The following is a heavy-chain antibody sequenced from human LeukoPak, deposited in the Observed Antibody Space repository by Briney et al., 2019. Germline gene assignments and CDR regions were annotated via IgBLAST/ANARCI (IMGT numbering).Heavy chain of an antibody. V-gene: IGHV3-30*18. CDR1: GFTFSSYW. J-gene: IGHJ3*02. CDR2: ISYDGSNK. D-gene: IGHD3-3*01. CDR3: AKALGITIFGVVDAFDI. Sequence: GGSLRLSCAASGFTFSSYWMHWVRQAPGKGLEWVAVISYDGSNKYYADSVKGRFTISRDNSKNTLYLQMNSLRAEDTAVYYCAKALGITIFGVVDAFDIWGQGTMVTVSS.